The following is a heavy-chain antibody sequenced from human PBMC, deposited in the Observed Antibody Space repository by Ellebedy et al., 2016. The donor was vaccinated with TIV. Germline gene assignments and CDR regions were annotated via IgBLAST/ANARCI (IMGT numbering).Heavy chain of an antibody. CDR3: ARAGLWFGELWWFDP. CDR2: ISAYNGNT. D-gene: IGHD3-10*01. V-gene: IGHV1-18*01. CDR1: GYTFTSYG. J-gene: IGHJ5*02. Sequence: ASVKVSCKASGYTFTSYGISWVRQAPGQGLEWMGWISAYNGNTNYAQKFQGRVTMTRDTSISTAYMELSRLRSDDTAVYYCARAGLWFGELWWFDPWGQGTLVTVSS.